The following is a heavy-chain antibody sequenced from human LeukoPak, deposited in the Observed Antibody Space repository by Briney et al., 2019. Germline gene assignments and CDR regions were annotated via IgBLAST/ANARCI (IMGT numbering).Heavy chain of an antibody. Sequence: PSETLSLTCTVSGGSISSYYWSWIRQPPGKGLEWIGYIYYSGSTNYNPSLKSRVTISVDTSKNQFSLKLSSVTAADTAVYYCARVATMIVVAHAFDIWGQGTMVTVSS. D-gene: IGHD3-22*01. CDR1: GGSISSYY. CDR3: ARVATMIVVAHAFDI. CDR2: IYYSGST. V-gene: IGHV4-59*01. J-gene: IGHJ3*02.